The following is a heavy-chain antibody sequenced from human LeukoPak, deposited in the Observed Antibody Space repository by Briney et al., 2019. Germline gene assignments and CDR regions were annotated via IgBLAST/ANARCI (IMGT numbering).Heavy chain of an antibody. D-gene: IGHD6-13*01. V-gene: IGHV3-43D*03. CDR3: ARDLSSSWYLGLRN. CDR2: ISWDGGST. CDR1: GFTFDDYA. J-gene: IGHJ4*02. Sequence: GGSLRLSCAASGFTFDDYAMHWVRQAPGKGLEWVSLISWDGGSTYYADSVKGRFTISRDNSKNSLYLQMNSLRAEDTAVYYCARDLSSSWYLGLRNWGQGTLVTVSS.